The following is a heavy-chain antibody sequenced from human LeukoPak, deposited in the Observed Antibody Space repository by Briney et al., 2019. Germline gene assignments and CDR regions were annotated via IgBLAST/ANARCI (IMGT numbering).Heavy chain of an antibody. J-gene: IGHJ4*02. Sequence: GGSLRLSCVVSGFTFRNYYMTWIRQVPGKGLEWVSYISASGETTYYGDSVRGRFTISRDNAKNSLYLDMNTLKAEDTAVYYCARDPSWAILSYFDYWGQGTLVTVSS. D-gene: IGHD1-26*01. CDR3: ARDPSWAILSYFDY. V-gene: IGHV3-11*04. CDR1: GFTFRNYY. CDR2: ISASGETT.